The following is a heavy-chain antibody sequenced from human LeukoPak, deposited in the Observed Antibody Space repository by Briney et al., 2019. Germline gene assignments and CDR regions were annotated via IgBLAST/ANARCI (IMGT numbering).Heavy chain of an antibody. CDR1: GFTFSSYA. CDR3: ARGEAGYYDFWSGYWDTKDDESFDY. V-gene: IGHV3-30-3*01. CDR2: ISYDGSNK. Sequence: GGSLRLSCAASGFTFSSYAMPWVRPAPGKGLEWVAVISYDGSNKYYADSVKGRFTISRDNSKNTLYLQMNSLRAEDTAVYYCARGEAGYYDFWSGYWDTKDDESFDYWGQGTLVTVSS. D-gene: IGHD3-3*01. J-gene: IGHJ4*02.